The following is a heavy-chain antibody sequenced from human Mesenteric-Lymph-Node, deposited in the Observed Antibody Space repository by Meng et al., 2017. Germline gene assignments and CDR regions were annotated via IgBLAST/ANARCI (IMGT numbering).Heavy chain of an antibody. CDR1: GLSISSGYY. CDR3: ARDISAAGSIPNWFDP. Sequence: SETLSLTCTVSGLSISSGYYWGWIRQPPGKGLEWIGSIYHSGSTYYNPSLKSRVTISVDTSKNQFSLKLSSVTAADTAVYYCARDISAAGSIPNWFDPWGQGTLVTVSS. V-gene: IGHV4-38-2*02. D-gene: IGHD6-13*01. CDR2: IYHSGST. J-gene: IGHJ5*02.